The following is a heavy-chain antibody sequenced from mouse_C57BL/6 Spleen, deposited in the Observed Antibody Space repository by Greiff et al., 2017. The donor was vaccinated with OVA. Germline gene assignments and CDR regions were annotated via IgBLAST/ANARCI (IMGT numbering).Heavy chain of an antibody. V-gene: IGHV7-3*01. CDR2: IRNKANGYTT. CDR1: GFTFTDYY. J-gene: IGHJ4*01. CDR3: ASGYCSRVGGAMDY. Sequence: EVQRVESGGGLVQPGGSLSLSCAASGFTFTDYYMSWVRQPPGKALEWLGFIRNKANGYTTEYSASVKGRFTISRDNSQSILYLQMNALRAEDSATYYCASGYCSRVGGAMDYWGQGTSVTVSS. D-gene: IGHD1-1*01.